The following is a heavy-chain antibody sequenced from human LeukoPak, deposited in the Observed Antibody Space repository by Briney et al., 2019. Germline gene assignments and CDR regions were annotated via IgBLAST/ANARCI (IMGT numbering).Heavy chain of an antibody. CDR1: GFIFSDYY. Sequence: GGSLRLSCAASGFIFSDYYMSWIRQAPGKGLGWLSYISSSIYTSYADSVKGRFTISRDNAKNSLYLQLNSLRAEDTAVYYCARGSPPDYWGQGTLVTVSS. CDR3: ARGSPPDY. V-gene: IGHV3-11*05. D-gene: IGHD2-15*01. J-gene: IGHJ4*02. CDR2: ISSSIYT.